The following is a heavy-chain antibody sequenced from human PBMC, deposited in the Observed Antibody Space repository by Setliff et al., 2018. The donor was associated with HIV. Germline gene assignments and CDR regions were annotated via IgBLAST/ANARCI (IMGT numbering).Heavy chain of an antibody. Sequence: ASVKVSCKASGGTLSSYAISWVRQAPGQGLEWMGRIIPISGTANNAQKFQGRVTFTRDTSASAAYMDLSSLRSEDTAVYYCARIWGIPPLYYFDYWGQGTLVTVSS. CDR1: GGTLSSYA. J-gene: IGHJ4*02. D-gene: IGHD3-16*01. CDR3: ARIWGIPPLYYFDY. CDR2: IIPISGTA. V-gene: IGHV1-69*05.